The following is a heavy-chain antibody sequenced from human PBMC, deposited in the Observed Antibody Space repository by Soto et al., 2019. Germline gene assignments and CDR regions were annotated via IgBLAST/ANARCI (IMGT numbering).Heavy chain of an antibody. Sequence: QVQLVQSGAEVKKPGASVKVSCKASGYTFSSYDINWVRQATGQGLEWMGWMNPNSGNTGYAQKFQGRVNMTRNTSISTAYMELSSLRSEDTAVYYCASSILLWFGDRGGAFDTWGQGTMVTVSS. CDR3: ASSILLWFGDRGGAFDT. J-gene: IGHJ3*02. CDR1: GYTFSSYD. D-gene: IGHD3-10*01. CDR2: MNPNSGNT. V-gene: IGHV1-8*01.